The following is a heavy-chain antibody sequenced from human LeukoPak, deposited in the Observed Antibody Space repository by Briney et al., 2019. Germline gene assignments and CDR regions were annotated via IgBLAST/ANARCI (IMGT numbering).Heavy chain of an antibody. CDR2: ISAYNGNT. CDR3: ARDRGDYDSSGYYYVDAFDI. Sequence: ASVKVSCKASGYTFTSYGISWVRQAPGQGLEWIGCISAYNGNTNYAQKLQGRVNMTTDTSTSTAYMELRSLRSDDTAVYYCARDRGDYDSSGYYYVDAFDIWGQGTMVTVSS. J-gene: IGHJ3*02. CDR1: GYTFTSYG. V-gene: IGHV1-18*01. D-gene: IGHD3-22*01.